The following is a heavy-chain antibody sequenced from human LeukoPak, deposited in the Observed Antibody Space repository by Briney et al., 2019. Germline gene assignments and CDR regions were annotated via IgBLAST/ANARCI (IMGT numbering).Heavy chain of an antibody. Sequence: ASVTVSCTVSGYTLTDLSMHWVRQAPGKGLEWMGGFDPEDGEAIYAQKFQGRVTITRDTSASTAYMELSSLRSEDTAMYYCARIVVEMGFDPWGQGTPVTVSS. J-gene: IGHJ5*02. CDR1: GYTLTDLS. D-gene: IGHD3-22*01. CDR3: ARIVVEMGFDP. V-gene: IGHV1-24*01. CDR2: FDPEDGEA.